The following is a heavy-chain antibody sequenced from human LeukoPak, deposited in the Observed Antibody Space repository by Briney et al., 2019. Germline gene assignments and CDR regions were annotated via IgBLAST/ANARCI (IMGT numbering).Heavy chain of an antibody. CDR2: INHGGST. CDR1: GGSFSGHY. CDR3: ATSGWYLLPGVY. J-gene: IGHJ4*02. Sequence: SETLSLTCAVSGGSFSGHYWNWIRQPPGKGLEWIGEINHGGSTNYNPSLKSRVTISVDTSKNQFSLKLSSVTAADTAVYYCATSGWYLLPGVYWGQGTLVTVSS. V-gene: IGHV4-34*01. D-gene: IGHD6-19*01.